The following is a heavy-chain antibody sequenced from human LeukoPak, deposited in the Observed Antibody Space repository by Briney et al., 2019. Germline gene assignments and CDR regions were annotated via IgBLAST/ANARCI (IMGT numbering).Heavy chain of an antibody. Sequence: PGGSLRLSCAASGFTVSSNYMSWVRQAPGKGLEWVSVIYSGGSTYYADSVKGRFTISRDNSKNTLYLQMNSLRAEDTAVYCCAKNRYSSGWSVLDYWGQGTLVTVSS. J-gene: IGHJ4*02. CDR1: GFTVSSNY. D-gene: IGHD6-19*01. CDR2: IYSGGST. V-gene: IGHV3-66*01. CDR3: AKNRYSSGWSVLDY.